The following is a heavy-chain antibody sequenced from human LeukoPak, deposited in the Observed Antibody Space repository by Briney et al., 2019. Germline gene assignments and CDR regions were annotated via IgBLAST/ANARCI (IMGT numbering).Heavy chain of an antibody. D-gene: IGHD1-14*01. J-gene: IGHJ4*01. CDR1: GGSISGSTT. Sequence: SETLSLTCTVSGGSISGSTTWGCFRHPPGMGLEWIGNIHNDARTASNPSLKSRVTMALHTSTNQFALRVNSVSAADTAFYYCARVLTAAGLDFWGQGILVTISS. CDR3: ARVLTAAGLDF. V-gene: IGHV4-39*06. CDR2: IHNDART.